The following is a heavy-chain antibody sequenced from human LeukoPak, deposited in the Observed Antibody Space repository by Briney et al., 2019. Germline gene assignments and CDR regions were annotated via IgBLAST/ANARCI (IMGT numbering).Heavy chain of an antibody. CDR2: VSYSGST. Sequence: SETLSLTCTVSGGSISSSSYYWGWIRQPPGKGLEWIGYVSYSGSTNYNPSLKSRVSISIDTSKNQFSLRLRSVTAADTAVYYCSRSNTYFYDSRGYSRYYFDYWGQGTLVTVSS. V-gene: IGHV4-61*05. CDR1: GGSISSSSYY. D-gene: IGHD3-22*01. J-gene: IGHJ4*02. CDR3: SRSNTYFYDSRGYSRYYFDY.